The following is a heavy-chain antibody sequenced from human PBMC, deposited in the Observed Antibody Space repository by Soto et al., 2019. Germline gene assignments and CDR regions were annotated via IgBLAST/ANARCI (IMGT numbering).Heavy chain of an antibody. V-gene: IGHV4-59*01. Sequence: QVQLQESGPGLVKPSETLSLTCTVSVGSISSYYCSWIRQPPGKGLEWIGYNYYSGSANYNPSLKSRVTISVDTSKNQFSLKLSSVTAADTAVYYCARAGAATLSDYWGQGTLVTVSS. CDR3: ARAGAATLSDY. J-gene: IGHJ4*02. D-gene: IGHD2-15*01. CDR1: VGSISSYY. CDR2: NYYSGSA.